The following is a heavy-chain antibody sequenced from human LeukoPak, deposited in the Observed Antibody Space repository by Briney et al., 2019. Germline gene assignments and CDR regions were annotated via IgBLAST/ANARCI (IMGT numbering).Heavy chain of an antibody. D-gene: IGHD1-14*01. CDR3: SRVEPQFDAFDI. Sequence: PGGSLRLSCAASGFTVSSNYMSRVRQAPGKGLEWISFIYSVGSTYYADSVKGRFTISRDNSKNMLYLQMNSLRVEDTAVYYCSRVEPQFDAFDIWGQGTMVTVSS. V-gene: IGHV3-53*01. J-gene: IGHJ3*02. CDR1: GFTVSSNY. CDR2: IYSVGST.